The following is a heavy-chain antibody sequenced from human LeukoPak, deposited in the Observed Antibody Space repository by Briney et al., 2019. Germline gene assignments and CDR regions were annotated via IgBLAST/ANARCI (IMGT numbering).Heavy chain of an antibody. Sequence: ASVKVSCKASGYTFSGHYMHWVRQAPEQGLEWMGWIYPNSGGTNYAQKFQGRVTMTRDTSISTAYMELRRLKSDDTAMYYCARVVGFGDYPFDYWGQGTLVTVSS. V-gene: IGHV1-2*02. CDR1: GYTFSGHY. CDR3: ARVVGFGDYPFDY. J-gene: IGHJ4*02. D-gene: IGHD4-17*01. CDR2: IYPNSGGT.